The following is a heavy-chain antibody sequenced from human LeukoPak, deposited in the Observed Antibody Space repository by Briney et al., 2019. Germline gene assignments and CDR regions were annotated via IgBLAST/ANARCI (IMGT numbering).Heavy chain of an antibody. Sequence: EAGGSLRLSCAASGFTVSSNYMSWVRQAPGKGLEWVSVIYSGGSTYYADSVKGRFTISRDNSKNTLYLQMNSLRAEDTAVYYCAREKGDYYFDYWGQGTLVTVSS. CDR2: IYSGGST. CDR1: GFTVSSNY. CDR3: AREKGDYYFDY. D-gene: IGHD2-21*02. J-gene: IGHJ4*02. V-gene: IGHV3-53*01.